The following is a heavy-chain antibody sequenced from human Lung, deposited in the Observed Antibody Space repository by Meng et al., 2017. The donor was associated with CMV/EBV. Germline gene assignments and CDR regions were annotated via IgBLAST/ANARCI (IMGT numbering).Heavy chain of an antibody. CDR1: GFTVSSNY. D-gene: IGHD6-6*01. V-gene: IGHV3-66*02. CDR2: IYSGGST. J-gene: IGHJ4*02. Sequence: SCAASGFTVSSNYMSWVRQAPGKGLEWVSVIYSGGSTYYADSVKGRFTISRDNSKNTLYLQMNSLRAEDTAVYYRARDPIEYCSSVADYWGQGTLVTVSS. CDR3: ARDPIEYCSSVADY.